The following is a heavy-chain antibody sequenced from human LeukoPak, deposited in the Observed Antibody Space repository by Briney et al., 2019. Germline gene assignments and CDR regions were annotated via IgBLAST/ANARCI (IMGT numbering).Heavy chain of an antibody. CDR2: ISGSGGST. CDR1: GFTFSSYA. V-gene: IGHV3-23*01. CDR3: AKEIAVQTPYPYDSSGGAFDY. D-gene: IGHD3-22*01. J-gene: IGHJ4*02. Sequence: GGSLRLSCAASGFTFSSYAMSWVRQAPGKGLEWVSAISGSGGSTYYADSVKGRFTISRDNSKNTLYLQMNSLRAEDTAVYYCAKEIAVQTPYPYDSSGGAFDYWGQGTLVTVSS.